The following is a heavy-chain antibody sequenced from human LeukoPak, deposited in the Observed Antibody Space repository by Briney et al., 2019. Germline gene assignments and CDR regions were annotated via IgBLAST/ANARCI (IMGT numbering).Heavy chain of an antibody. CDR2: IRTKAYGGTT. J-gene: IGHJ4*02. D-gene: IGHD3-22*01. CDR3: TRVGNYYDSSGYYYGSPDYFDY. Sequence: LSLTCTVSGYSISSGYFWGWIRQPPGKGLEWVSFIRTKAYGGTTEYAASVKGRFTNSRDDSKSIAYLQMNSLKTEDTAVYYCTRVGNYYDSSGYYYGSPDYFDYWGQGTLVTVSS. CDR1: GYSISSGYF. V-gene: IGHV3-49*03.